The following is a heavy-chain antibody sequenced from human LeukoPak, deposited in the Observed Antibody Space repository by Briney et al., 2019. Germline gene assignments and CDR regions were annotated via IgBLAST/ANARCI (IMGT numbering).Heavy chain of an antibody. CDR3: ARDASRGFDT. Sequence: PGGSLRLSCAPSGFTFSRYWMTWVRQPPGKGLEWVASIKDDGRQKYYLDSVKGRFSVSRDNAKNSVYLQMDSLRAEDTALYYCARDASRGFDTWGQGTLVTVSS. CDR1: GFTFSRYW. D-gene: IGHD5-24*01. J-gene: IGHJ4*02. CDR2: IKDDGRQK. V-gene: IGHV3-7*01.